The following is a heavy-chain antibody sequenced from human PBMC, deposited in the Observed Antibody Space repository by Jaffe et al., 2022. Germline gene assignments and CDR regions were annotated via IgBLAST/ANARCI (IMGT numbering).Heavy chain of an antibody. J-gene: IGHJ4*02. CDR2: IYTSGST. CDR3: ARGGGRTGYYFDY. CDR1: GGSISSGSYY. D-gene: IGHD3-16*01. V-gene: IGHV4-61*02. Sequence: QVQLQESGPGLVKPSQTLSLTCTVSGGSISSGSYYWSWIRQPAGKGLEWIGRIYTSGSTNYNPSLKSRVTISVDTSKNQFSLKLSSVTAADTAVYYCARGGGRTGYYFDYWGQGTLVTVSS.